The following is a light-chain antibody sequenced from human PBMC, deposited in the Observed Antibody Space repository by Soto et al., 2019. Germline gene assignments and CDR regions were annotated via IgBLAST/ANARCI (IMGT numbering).Light chain of an antibody. J-gene: IGLJ1*01. CDR1: SSDVGAYNY. Sequence: QSALTQPASVSGSPGQSITISCTGTSSDVGAYNYVSWYQQHPGRAPKLVIYAVSSRPSGVSNRFSGSKSDNTASLTISGLRPEDEADYFCSSFAGSNSPYVFGTGTKLTVL. CDR3: SSFAGSNSPYV. CDR2: AVS. V-gene: IGLV2-14*01.